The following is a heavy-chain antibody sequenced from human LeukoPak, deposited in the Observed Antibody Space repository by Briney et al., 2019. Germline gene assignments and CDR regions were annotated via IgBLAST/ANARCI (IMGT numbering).Heavy chain of an antibody. CDR2: IYTSGST. Sequence: PSETLSLTCTVSGGSISSYYWSWIRQPAGKGLEWIGRIYTSGSTNYNPSLKSRVTMSVDTSKNQFSLKLSSVTAADTAVYYCARDPTYYYDSSGAFDIWGQGTMVTASS. CDR1: GGSISSYY. V-gene: IGHV4-4*07. CDR3: ARDPTYYYDSSGAFDI. D-gene: IGHD3-22*01. J-gene: IGHJ3*02.